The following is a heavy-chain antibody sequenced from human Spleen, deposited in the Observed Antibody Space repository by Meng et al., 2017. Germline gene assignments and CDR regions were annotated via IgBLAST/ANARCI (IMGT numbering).Heavy chain of an antibody. J-gene: IGHJ5*02. Sequence: QVQLQESGPGLVKHSQTLSLPCTVAGGSISSGGYYWSWIRQHPGKGLEWIGYFYYSGSTYYNPSLKSLVTISLDTSKNQFSLKLSSVTAADTAVYYCARDLSGYGWFDPWGQGTLVTVSS. V-gene: IGHV4-31*01. D-gene: IGHD5-18*01. CDR1: GGSISSGGYY. CDR2: FYYSGST. CDR3: ARDLSGYGWFDP.